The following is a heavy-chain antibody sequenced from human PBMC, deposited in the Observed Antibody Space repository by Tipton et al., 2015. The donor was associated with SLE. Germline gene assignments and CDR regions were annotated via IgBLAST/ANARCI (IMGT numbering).Heavy chain of an antibody. CDR3: ARGPQLGIHFDS. CDR1: GYSISSGYY. V-gene: IGHV4-38-2*02. D-gene: IGHD1-1*01. J-gene: IGHJ4*02. CDR2: IYYSGTT. Sequence: GLVKPSETLSLTCTVSGYSISSGYYWGWIRQPPGKGLEWIGYIYYSGTTYYNPSLKSRLTISVDTSKNQFSLKLSSVTAADTAVYYCARGPQLGIHFDSWGQGALVTVSS.